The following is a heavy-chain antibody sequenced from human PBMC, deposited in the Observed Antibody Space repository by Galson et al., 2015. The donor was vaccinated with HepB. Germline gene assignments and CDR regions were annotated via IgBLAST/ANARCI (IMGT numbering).Heavy chain of an antibody. CDR1: GFTLSDYS. Sequence: SLRLSCAASGFTLSDYSMNWVRQAPGTGLEWVSIISPTSSYIYYGASVKGRFTISRDNAKNSLYLQMNSVRADDTAVYYCAREGLVGAEGYYRGMDVWGQGTTVTVSS. V-gene: IGHV3-21*01. J-gene: IGHJ6*02. CDR3: AREGLVGAEGYYRGMDV. D-gene: IGHD2-15*01. CDR2: ISPTSSYI.